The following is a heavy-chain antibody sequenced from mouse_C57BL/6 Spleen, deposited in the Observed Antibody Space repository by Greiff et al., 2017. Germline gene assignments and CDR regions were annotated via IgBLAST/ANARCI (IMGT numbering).Heavy chain of an antibody. CDR2: IDPNSGGT. Sequence: VQRVESGAELVKPGASVKLSCKASGYTFTSYWMHWVKQRPGRGLEWIGRIDPNSGGTKYNEKFKSKATLTVDKPSSTAYMQLSSLTSEDSAVYYCARGDFITTVVADYWGQGTTLTVSS. D-gene: IGHD1-1*01. CDR3: ARGDFITTVVADY. V-gene: IGHV1-72*01. CDR1: GYTFTSYW. J-gene: IGHJ2*01.